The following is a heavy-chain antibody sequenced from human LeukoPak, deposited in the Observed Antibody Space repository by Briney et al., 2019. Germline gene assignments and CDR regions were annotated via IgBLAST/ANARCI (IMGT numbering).Heavy chain of an antibody. Sequence: SETLSLTCTVSGGSISSYYWSWIRQPAGKGLEGIGRIYTSGSTNYNPSPKSRVTMSVDTSKNQFSLKLSSVTAADTAVYYCARDRLTYYYGSGSYYFNWFDPWGEGTLVTVSS. J-gene: IGHJ5*02. CDR2: IYTSGST. CDR1: GGSISSYY. CDR3: ARDRLTYYYGSGSYYFNWFDP. D-gene: IGHD3-10*01. V-gene: IGHV4-4*07.